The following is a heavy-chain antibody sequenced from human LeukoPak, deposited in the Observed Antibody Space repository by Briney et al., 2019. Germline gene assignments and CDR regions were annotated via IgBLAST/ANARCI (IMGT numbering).Heavy chain of an antibody. Sequence: GGSLRLSCAASGFTFSSYGMHWVRQAPGKGLEWVAVIWYDGSNKYYADSVKGRFTISRDNSKNTLYLQLNSLRAEDTAVYYCARGPYCSSTSCSPYYYYYMDVWGKGTTVTVSS. CDR1: GFTFSSYG. CDR2: IWYDGSNK. CDR3: ARGPYCSSTSCSPYYYYYMDV. J-gene: IGHJ6*03. V-gene: IGHV3-33*01. D-gene: IGHD2-2*01.